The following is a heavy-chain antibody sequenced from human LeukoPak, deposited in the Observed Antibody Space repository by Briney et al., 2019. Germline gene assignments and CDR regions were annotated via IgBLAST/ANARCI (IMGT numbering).Heavy chain of an antibody. V-gene: IGHV1-2*02. CDR1: GYTFTSYG. CDR3: ARTRITIFGVVIIRKDRWFDP. CDR2: INPNSGGT. D-gene: IGHD3-3*01. Sequence: ASVKVSCKASGYTFTSYGISWVRQAPGQGLEWMGWINPNSGGTNYAQKFQGRVTMTRDTSISTAYMELSRLRSDDTAVYYCARTRITIFGVVIIRKDRWFDPWGQGTLVTVSS. J-gene: IGHJ5*02.